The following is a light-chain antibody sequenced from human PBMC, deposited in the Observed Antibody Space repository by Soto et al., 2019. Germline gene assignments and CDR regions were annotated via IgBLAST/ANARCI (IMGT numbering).Light chain of an antibody. CDR1: QSVSIY. Sequence: DVQMTQSPSSLSASVGDRVTITCRASQSVSIYLNWYQQKPGKAPNLLISAASSLQNGVPSRSTGSETGTDFTLTISGLQSEDFATYYRQQSYSTPPWTFDQGTKVDIK. V-gene: IGKV1-39*01. CDR2: AAS. J-gene: IGKJ1*01. CDR3: QQSYSTPPWT.